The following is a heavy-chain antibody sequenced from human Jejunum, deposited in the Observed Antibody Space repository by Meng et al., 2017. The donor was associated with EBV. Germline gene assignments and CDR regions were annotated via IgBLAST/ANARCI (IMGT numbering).Heavy chain of an antibody. CDR2: INHGGGA. D-gene: IGHD3-10*01. CDR3: ARLGGYASGTYYPIDP. Sequence: QGQLQQWGAGLLKPSETLSLTCAVYGGSFSDYYWTWIRQPPGKGLEWIGEINHGGGAIYNPSLKSRVTISVDTSKNQFSLKLSSVTAADTAVYYCARLGGYASGTYYPIDPWGQGTLVTASS. CDR1: GGSFSDYY. J-gene: IGHJ5*02. V-gene: IGHV4-34*01.